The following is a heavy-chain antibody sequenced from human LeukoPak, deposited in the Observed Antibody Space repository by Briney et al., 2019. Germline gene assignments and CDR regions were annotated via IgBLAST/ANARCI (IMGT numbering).Heavy chain of an antibody. CDR2: IYYSGST. V-gene: IGHV4-30-4*01. J-gene: IGHJ4*02. D-gene: IGHD4-23*01. Sequence: SETLSLTCTVSGGSISSGDYYWSWIRQPPGKGLEWIGYIYYSGSTYYNPSLKSRVTISVDTSKNQFSLKLSSVTAADTAVYYCAREVSRWPYYFDYWGQGTLVSVSS. CDR1: GGSISSGDYY. CDR3: AREVSRWPYYFDY.